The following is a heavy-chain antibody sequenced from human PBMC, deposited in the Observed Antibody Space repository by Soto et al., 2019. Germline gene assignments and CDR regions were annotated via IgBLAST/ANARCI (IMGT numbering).Heavy chain of an antibody. CDR1: GFTFSSYA. CDR3: ARFKGCSGGSCYSYFDY. Sequence: QVQLVESGGGVVQPGRSLRLSCAASGFTFSSYAMHWVRQAPGKGLEWVAVISYDGSNKYYADSVKGRFTISRDNSKNTXYLQMNSLRAEDTAVYYCARFKGCSGGSCYSYFDYWGQGTLVTVSS. V-gene: IGHV3-30-3*01. D-gene: IGHD2-15*01. J-gene: IGHJ4*02. CDR2: ISYDGSNK.